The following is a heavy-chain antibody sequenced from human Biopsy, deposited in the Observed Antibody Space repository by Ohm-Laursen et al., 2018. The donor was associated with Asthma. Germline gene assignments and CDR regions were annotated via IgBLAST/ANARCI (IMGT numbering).Heavy chain of an antibody. V-gene: IGHV1-69*13. CDR2: INSVFGTT. CDR1: GGTFNTYV. D-gene: IGHD2-2*01. Sequence: ASVKVSCKPLGGTFNTYVIGWVRQAPGQGLEWMGGINSVFGTTTYPQKFQDRVTITADDSTGTVYMELSSLRSEDTAVYYCARKAGSCISRTCYSLDFWGRGTLVTVSS. CDR3: ARKAGSCISRTCYSLDF. J-gene: IGHJ4*02.